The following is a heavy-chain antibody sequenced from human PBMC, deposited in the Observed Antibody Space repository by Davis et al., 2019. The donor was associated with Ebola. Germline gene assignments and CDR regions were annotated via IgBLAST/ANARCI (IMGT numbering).Heavy chain of an antibody. D-gene: IGHD2-8*01. Sequence: GGSLRLSCAASGFTFSGSAMHWVRQASGKGLEWVGRIRSKANSYATAYAASVKGRFTISRDDSKNTAYLQMNSLKTEDTAVYYCTRRSNCTNSYWGQGTLVTVSS. J-gene: IGHJ4*02. CDR2: IRSKANSYAT. CDR1: GFTFSGSA. V-gene: IGHV3-73*01. CDR3: TRRSNCTNSY.